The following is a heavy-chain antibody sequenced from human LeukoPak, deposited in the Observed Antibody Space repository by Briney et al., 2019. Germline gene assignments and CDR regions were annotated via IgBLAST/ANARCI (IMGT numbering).Heavy chain of an antibody. Sequence: SQTLSLTCTVSGGSISSGSYYWSWIRQPPGKGLEWIGEINHSGSTNYNPSLKSRVTISVDTSKNQFSLKLSSVTAADTAVYYCARVLESMVRGVIISYYYYGMDVWGQGTTVTVSS. D-gene: IGHD3-10*01. CDR3: ARVLESMVRGVIISYYYYGMDV. CDR1: GGSISSGSYY. J-gene: IGHJ6*02. V-gene: IGHV4-39*07. CDR2: INHSGST.